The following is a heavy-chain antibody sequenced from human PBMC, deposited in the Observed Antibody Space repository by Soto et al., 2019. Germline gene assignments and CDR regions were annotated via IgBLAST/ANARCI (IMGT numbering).Heavy chain of an antibody. CDR3: ARNTIPRPHY. J-gene: IGHJ4*02. CDR2: ISSSGDSP. V-gene: IGHV3-23*01. D-gene: IGHD1-1*01. Sequence: EVQLLESGGGLVQPGGSLRLSCAASGFTFSNYAMSWVRQAPGKGLEWVSAISSSGDSPYYADSVKGRFTVSRDNSKNTLYLQMNSLRVEDTAIYYCARNTIPRPHYLGQGTLVTGST. CDR1: GFTFSNYA.